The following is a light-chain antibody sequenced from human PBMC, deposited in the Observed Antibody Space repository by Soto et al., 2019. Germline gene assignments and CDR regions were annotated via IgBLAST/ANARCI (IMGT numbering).Light chain of an antibody. J-gene: IGKJ5*01. CDR1: QSVSSN. V-gene: IGKV3-15*01. CDR2: GAS. Sequence: SLATLSVSPVERATLSCRASQSVSSNLAWYQQKPGQAPRLLIYGASTRATGIPARFSGSGSGTEFTLTISSLQSEDFAVYYCQQYNNWPPITFGQGTRLEIK. CDR3: QQYNNWPPIT.